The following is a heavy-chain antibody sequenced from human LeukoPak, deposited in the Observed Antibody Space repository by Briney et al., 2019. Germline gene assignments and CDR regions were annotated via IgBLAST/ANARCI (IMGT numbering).Heavy chain of an antibody. D-gene: IGHD5-18*01. Sequence: PSETQSLTCAVYGGSFSGYYWSWIRQPPGKGLEWIGEINHSGSTNYNPSLKSRVTISVDTSKNQFSLKLSSVTAADTAVYYCARPWIQLWFGWFDPWGQGTLVTVSS. J-gene: IGHJ5*02. CDR3: ARPWIQLWFGWFDP. CDR2: INHSGST. V-gene: IGHV4-34*01. CDR1: GGSFSGYY.